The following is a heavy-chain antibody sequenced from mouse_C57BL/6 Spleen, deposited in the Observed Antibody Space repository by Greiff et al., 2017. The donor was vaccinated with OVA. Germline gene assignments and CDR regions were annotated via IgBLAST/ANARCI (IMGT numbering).Heavy chain of an antibody. CDR2: ISSGGDYI. V-gene: IGHV5-9-1*02. CDR3: TRDPLTGTGAMDY. J-gene: IGHJ4*01. Sequence: EVMLVESGEGLVKPGGSLKLSCAASGFTFSSYAMSWVRQTPEKRLEWVAYISSGGDYIYYADTVKGRFTISRDNARNTLYLQMSSLKSEDTAMYYCTRDPLTGTGAMDYWGQGTSVTVSS. CDR1: GFTFSSYA. D-gene: IGHD4-1*01.